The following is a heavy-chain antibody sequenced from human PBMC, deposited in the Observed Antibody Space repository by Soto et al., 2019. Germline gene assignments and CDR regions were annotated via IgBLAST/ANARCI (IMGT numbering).Heavy chain of an antibody. CDR1: GNSFGSYW. CDR2: IIQDGSEK. J-gene: IGHJ4*02. D-gene: IGHD1-26*01. V-gene: IGHV3-7*03. Sequence: GGSLRLSCAASGNSFGSYWMSWVRQSPGKGLEWVANIIQDGSEKHYVDSVKGRFTISRDNAKNSVYLQMHSLRPEDTAVYYCASANLLPFDWIASWGQGTLVTVSS. CDR3: ASANLLPFDWIAS.